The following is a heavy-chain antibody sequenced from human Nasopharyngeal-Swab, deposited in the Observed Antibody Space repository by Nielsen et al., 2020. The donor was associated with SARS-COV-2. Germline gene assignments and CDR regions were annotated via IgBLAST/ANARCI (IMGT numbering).Heavy chain of an antibody. V-gene: IGHV3-23*01. J-gene: IGHJ6*02. Sequence: GESLKISCAASGFTFSSYAMSWVRQAPGKGREWVSAISGSGGSTYYADSVKGRFTISRDNSKNTLYLQMNSLRAEDTAVYYCAKDQGGSSWYGGAYYYYGMDVWGQGTTVTVSS. CDR3: AKDQGGSSWYGGAYYYYGMDV. CDR1: GFTFSSYA. D-gene: IGHD6-13*01. CDR2: ISGSGGST.